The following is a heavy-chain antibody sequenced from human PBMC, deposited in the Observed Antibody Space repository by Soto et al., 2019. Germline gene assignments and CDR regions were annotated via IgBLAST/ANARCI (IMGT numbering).Heavy chain of an antibody. Sequence: GASVKVSCKASGYTFTGYGISWVRQAPGQGLEWMGWISAYNGNTNYAQKLQGRVTMTTDTSTSTAYMELRSLRSDDTAVYYCATVEWTASYYYASTGYPDYLGQGTLLTVSS. CDR2: ISAYNGNT. D-gene: IGHD3-22*01. CDR3: ATVEWTASYYYASTGYPDY. CDR1: GYTFTGYG. J-gene: IGHJ4*02. V-gene: IGHV1-18*01.